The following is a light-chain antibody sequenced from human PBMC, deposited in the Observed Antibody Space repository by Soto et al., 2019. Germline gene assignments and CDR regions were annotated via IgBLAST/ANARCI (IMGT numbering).Light chain of an antibody. CDR3: QQYGSSPSIT. V-gene: IGKV3-20*01. CDR2: GAS. J-gene: IGKJ5*01. Sequence: VFAQPPSTLSLSPGERATLSCRASQSVSSSYLAWYQQKPGQAPRLLIYGASSRATGIPDRFSGSGSGTDFTLTISRLEPEDFAVYYCQQYGSSPSITFGQGTRLELN. CDR1: QSVSSSY.